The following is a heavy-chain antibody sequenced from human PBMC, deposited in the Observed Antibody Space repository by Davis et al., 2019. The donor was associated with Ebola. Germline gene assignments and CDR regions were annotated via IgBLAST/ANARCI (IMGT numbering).Heavy chain of an antibody. Sequence: GGSLRLSCAASGFTFSSYGMHWVRQAPGKGLEWVAVISYDGSNKYYADSVKGRFTISRDNSKNTLYLQMNSLRAEDTAVYYCAKDEGGYSSSWPDYWGQGTLVTVSS. CDR3: AKDEGGYSSSWPDY. J-gene: IGHJ4*02. CDR1: GFTFSSYG. D-gene: IGHD6-13*01. V-gene: IGHV3-30*18. CDR2: ISYDGSNK.